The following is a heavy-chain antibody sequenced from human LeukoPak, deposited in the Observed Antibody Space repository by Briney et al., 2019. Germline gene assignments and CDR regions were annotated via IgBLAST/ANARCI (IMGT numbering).Heavy chain of an antibody. D-gene: IGHD3-10*01. Sequence: SETLSLTCAVYGGSFSGYYWSWIRQPPGKGLEWIGEINHSGSTNYNPSLKSRVTISVDTPKNQFSLKLSSVTAADTAVYYCASAGAGSLDVWGQGTTVTVSS. V-gene: IGHV4-34*01. CDR3: ASAGAGSLDV. CDR1: GGSFSGYY. J-gene: IGHJ6*02. CDR2: INHSGST.